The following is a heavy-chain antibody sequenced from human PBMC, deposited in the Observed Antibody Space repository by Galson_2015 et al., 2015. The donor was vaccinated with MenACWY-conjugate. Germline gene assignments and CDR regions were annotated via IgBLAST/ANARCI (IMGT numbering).Heavy chain of an antibody. Sequence: PALVKPTQTLALPCTFSGFSLRTSGVGVGWIRQPPGKALEWLAIIYWDDDKRNSSSLKSRLTITKDTSKNQVVLIMTDIDPVDTATYYCVHRTVGSGSDWSSGTFDHWGQGTLVTVSS. CDR1: GFSLRTSGVG. D-gene: IGHD6-19*01. CDR2: IYWDDDK. V-gene: IGHV2-5*02. CDR3: VHRTVGSGSDWSSGTFDH. J-gene: IGHJ4*02.